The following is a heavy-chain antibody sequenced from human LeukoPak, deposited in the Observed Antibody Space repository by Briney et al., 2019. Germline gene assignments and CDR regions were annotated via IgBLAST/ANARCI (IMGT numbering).Heavy chain of an antibody. V-gene: IGHV1-18*01. CDR3: ARTHKPYYYDSSGYYVLGY. CDR1: GYTFTSYG. CDR2: ISAYNGNP. D-gene: IGHD3-22*01. Sequence: ASVKVSCKASGYTFTSYGISWVRQAPGQGLEWMGWISAYNGNPNYAQKLQGRVTMTTDTSTSTAYMELRSLRSDDTAVYYCARTHKPYYYDSSGYYVLGYWGQGTLVTVSS. J-gene: IGHJ4*02.